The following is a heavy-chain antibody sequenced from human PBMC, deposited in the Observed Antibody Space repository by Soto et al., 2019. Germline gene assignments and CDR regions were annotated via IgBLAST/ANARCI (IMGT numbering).Heavy chain of an antibody. CDR2: ITKTGDT. CDR1: EFTFSNCV. D-gene: IGHD6-13*01. CDR3: AKGLLNGRWYAAD. V-gene: IGHV3-23*01. J-gene: IGHJ4*02. Sequence: EVHLLESGGVLVQPGESLRLYCETSEFTFSNCVMTWVRQAPGKGLEWVSVITKTGDTDYADSVKGRFTISRDNSKNTVYLQMNSLRAEDTAVYYCAKGLLNGRWYAADWGQGTLVTVSS.